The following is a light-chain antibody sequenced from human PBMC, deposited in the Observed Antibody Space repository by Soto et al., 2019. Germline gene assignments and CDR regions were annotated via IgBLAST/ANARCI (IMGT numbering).Light chain of an antibody. Sequence: DIQMSQSPSTVSASVGDRVTITCRASQSISSWLAWYQQKPGKAPKLLIYKASTLESGVPSRFSGSGSGTEFTLTISSLQPDDFATYYCQQYDSFSLTFGGGTKVEIK. CDR3: QQYDSFSLT. V-gene: IGKV1-5*03. CDR1: QSISSW. CDR2: KAS. J-gene: IGKJ4*01.